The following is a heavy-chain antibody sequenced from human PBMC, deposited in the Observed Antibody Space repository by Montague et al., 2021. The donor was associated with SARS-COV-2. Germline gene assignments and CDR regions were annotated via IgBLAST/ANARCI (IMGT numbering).Heavy chain of an antibody. J-gene: IGHJ6*02. CDR2: NYYSGSN. Sequence: SETLSLTCTVSGGSISSSSYYWGWIRQPPGKGLEWIGSNYYSGSNYYNPSLKSRVTISVDTSKNQFSLKLSSVTAADTAVYYCARDLAGYYGSGGYGGMDVWGQGTTVTVSS. CDR3: ARDLAGYYGSGGYGGMDV. CDR1: GGSISSSSYY. D-gene: IGHD3-10*01. V-gene: IGHV4-39*07.